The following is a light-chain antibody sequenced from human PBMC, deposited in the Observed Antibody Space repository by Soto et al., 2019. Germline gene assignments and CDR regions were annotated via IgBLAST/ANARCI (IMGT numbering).Light chain of an antibody. J-gene: IGKJ1*01. V-gene: IGKV1-5*01. Sequence: DIQMTQSPSTLSASVGDSVTITCRASQSITIWLAWYQQKPGKAPKLLIYDVSSLESGVPSRFSGSGSGTEFTLAISSLQPDDFATYYCQQYNSYPWTFGQGTKVDIK. CDR1: QSITIW. CDR3: QQYNSYPWT. CDR2: DVS.